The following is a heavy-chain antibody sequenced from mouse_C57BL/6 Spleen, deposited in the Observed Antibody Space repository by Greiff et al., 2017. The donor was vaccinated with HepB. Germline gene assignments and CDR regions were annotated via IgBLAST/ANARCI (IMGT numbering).Heavy chain of an antibody. Sequence: EVQRVESGPGLVKPSQSLSLTCSVTGYSITSGYYWNWIRQFPGNKLEWMGYISYDGSNNYNPSLKNRISITRDTSKNQFFLKLNSVTTEDTATYYCARGGGPSTFDYWGQGTTLTVSS. D-gene: IGHD2-1*01. CDR1: GYSITSGYY. CDR2: ISYDGSN. CDR3: ARGGGPSTFDY. J-gene: IGHJ2*01. V-gene: IGHV3-6*01.